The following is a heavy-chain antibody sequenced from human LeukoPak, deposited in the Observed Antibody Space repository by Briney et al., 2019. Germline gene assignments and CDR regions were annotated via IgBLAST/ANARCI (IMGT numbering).Heavy chain of an antibody. CDR3: ARASSNWYGYYFDY. CDR1: GFTFSDYY. V-gene: IGHV3-11*06. J-gene: IGHJ4*02. CDR2: ISSSSSYT. Sequence: GGSLRLSCAASGFTFSDYYMSWIRQAPGKGLEWVSYISSSSSYTNYADSVKGRFTISRDNAKNSLYLQMNSLRAEDTAVYYCARASSNWYGYYFDYWGQGTLVTVSS. D-gene: IGHD6-13*01.